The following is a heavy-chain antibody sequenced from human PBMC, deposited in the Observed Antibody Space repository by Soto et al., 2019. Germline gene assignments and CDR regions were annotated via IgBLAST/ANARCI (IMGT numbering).Heavy chain of an antibody. CDR3: ARDLRWSYWYFDL. D-gene: IGHD4-17*01. Sequence: QVQLQESGPGLVKPSQTLSLTCTVSGGSISSGGYYWSWIRQHPGKGLEWIGYIYYSGSTYYNPSLKSRVTISVYTSKNQFSLKLSSVTAADTAVYYCARDLRWSYWYFDLWGRGTLVTVSS. CDR2: IYYSGST. J-gene: IGHJ2*01. V-gene: IGHV4-31*03. CDR1: GGSISSGGYY.